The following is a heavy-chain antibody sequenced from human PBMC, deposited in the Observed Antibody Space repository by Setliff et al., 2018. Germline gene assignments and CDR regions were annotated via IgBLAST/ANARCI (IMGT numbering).Heavy chain of an antibody. V-gene: IGHV4-34*01. CDR1: GGSFSGNY. J-gene: IGHJ6*03. Sequence: SSETLSLTCAVYGGSFSGNYWNWIRQPPGKGLEWIGEIEYGGNINYNPSLTSRVTIIMETSKNRFSLWLTSVTAADAAVYYCVRTTRSTGFYGQGVAYYMDVWDKGTTVTVSS. D-gene: IGHD2-8*02. CDR2: IEYGGNI. CDR3: VRTTRSTGFYGQGVAYYMDV.